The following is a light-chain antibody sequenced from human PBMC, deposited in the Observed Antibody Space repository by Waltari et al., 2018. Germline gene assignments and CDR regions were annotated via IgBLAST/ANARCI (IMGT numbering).Light chain of an antibody. J-gene: IGKJ4*01. Sequence: EIVLTQSPDTLSLSPVERATLSCRASQSVSSTYLGWYQQKPGQAPRLLIYGASSRATGIPDRFSGSGSGTDFTLTISRLEPEDFAMYYCQQYESSPLTFGGGTKVDIK. V-gene: IGKV3-20*01. CDR1: QSVSSTY. CDR3: QQYESSPLT. CDR2: GAS.